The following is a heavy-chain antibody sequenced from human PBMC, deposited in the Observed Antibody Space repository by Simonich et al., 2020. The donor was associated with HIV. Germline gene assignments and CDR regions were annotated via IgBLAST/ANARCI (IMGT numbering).Heavy chain of an antibody. V-gene: IGHV4-34*01. CDR2: INHRGSA. Sequence: QVQLQQWGAGLLKPSETLSLTCAVYGGSFSGYYWSWIRQPPGKGLEWIGEINHRGSANYNPSLKSRVTIAVDTSKNQFSLKLSSVTAADTAVYYCARGRRWAYYWGQGTLVTVSS. D-gene: IGHD6-13*01. J-gene: IGHJ4*02. CDR3: ARGRRWAYY. CDR1: GGSFSGYY.